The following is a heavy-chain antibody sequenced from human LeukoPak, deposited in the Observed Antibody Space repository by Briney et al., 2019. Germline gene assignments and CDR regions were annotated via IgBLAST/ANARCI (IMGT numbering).Heavy chain of an antibody. CDR1: GFNFANHA. J-gene: IGHJ4*02. CDR2: ISGGGDIT. CDR3: VREDTPATANY. D-gene: IGHD2-21*02. Sequence: GGSLRLSCAASGFNFANHAMSWVRQTPGKGLEWVSAISGGGDITYYADSVTGRFTISRDNSKDTLFLQVHSLRPGDTAVYYCVREDTPATANYWGQGTLVTISS. V-gene: IGHV3-23*01.